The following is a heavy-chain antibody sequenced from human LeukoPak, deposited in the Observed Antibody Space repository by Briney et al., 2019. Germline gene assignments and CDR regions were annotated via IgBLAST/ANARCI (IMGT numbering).Heavy chain of an antibody. V-gene: IGHV4-30-2*01. D-gene: IGHD1-14*01. J-gene: IGHJ6*02. Sequence: SETLSLTCAVSGGSISSGGYSWRWIRQPPGKGLEWIVYIYHSGSTYYNPSLKSRVTISVDRSKNQFSLKLSSVTAADTAVYYCASYSSNLYYYGMDVWGQGTTVTVSS. CDR1: GGSISSGGYS. CDR3: ASYSSNLYYYGMDV. CDR2: IYHSGST.